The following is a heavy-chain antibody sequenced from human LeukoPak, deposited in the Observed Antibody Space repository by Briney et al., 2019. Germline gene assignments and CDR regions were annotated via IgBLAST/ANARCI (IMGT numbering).Heavy chain of an antibody. CDR3: AKDFDVEGGGGCPGC. Sequence: GGPLRLSCAASGFTFSSYAMSWVRQAPGKGLEWVSAISGSGGSTYYADSVKGRFTISRDNSKNTLYLQMNSLRAEDTAVYYCAKDFDVEGGGGCPGCWGQGTLVTVSS. CDR2: ISGSGGST. J-gene: IGHJ4*02. V-gene: IGHV3-23*01. D-gene: IGHD6-19*01. CDR1: GFTFSSYA.